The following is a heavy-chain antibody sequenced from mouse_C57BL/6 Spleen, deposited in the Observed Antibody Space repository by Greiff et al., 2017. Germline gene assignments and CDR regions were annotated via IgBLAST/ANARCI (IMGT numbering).Heavy chain of an antibody. CDR3: ARGGNYGNFAWFAD. CDR2: IYPRDGST. CDR1: GYTFTSYD. V-gene: IGHV1-85*01. Sequence: QVQLQQSGPELVKPGASVKLSCKASGYTFTSYDINWVKQRPGQGLEWIGWIYPRDGSTKYNEKFKGKSTLTVDTSSSTAYMELHSLTSEDSAVYCCARGGNYGNFAWFADWGQGTLVTVAA. D-gene: IGHD2-1*01. J-gene: IGHJ3*01.